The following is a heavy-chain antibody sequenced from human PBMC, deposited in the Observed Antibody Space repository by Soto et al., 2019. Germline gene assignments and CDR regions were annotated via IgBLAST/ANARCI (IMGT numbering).Heavy chain of an antibody. V-gene: IGHV3-15*01. J-gene: IGHJ4*02. Sequence: PGGSVRLSCAASGVTFSNAWMSWVRQAPGKGLEWVGRIKSKTDGGTTDYAAPVKGRFTISRDDSKNTLYLQMNSLKTEDTAVYYCTTGTLGGYCSGGSCSTRRYFDYWGQGTLVTVSS. D-gene: IGHD2-15*01. CDR3: TTGTLGGYCSGGSCSTRRYFDY. CDR1: GVTFSNAW. CDR2: IKSKTDGGTT.